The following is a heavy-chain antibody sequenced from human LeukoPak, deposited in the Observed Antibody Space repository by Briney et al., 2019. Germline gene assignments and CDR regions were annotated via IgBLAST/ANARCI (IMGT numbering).Heavy chain of an antibody. D-gene: IGHD3-22*01. CDR2: ISGSGENT. CDR3: AKGIYDGSGHNIDY. V-gene: IGHV3-23*01. J-gene: IGHJ4*02. CDR1: GFTFSSYV. Sequence: GGSLRLSCAASGFTFSSYVMSWVRQAPGKGLEWVSTISGSGENTYYADSVKGRFTISRDNSKNTLYLQMYSLRVEDTAVYYCAKGIYDGSGHNIDYWGQGTLVTVSS.